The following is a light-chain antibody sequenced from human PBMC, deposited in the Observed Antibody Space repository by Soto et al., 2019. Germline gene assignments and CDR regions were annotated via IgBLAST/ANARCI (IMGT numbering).Light chain of an antibody. J-gene: IGKJ4*01. CDR3: QQYGSSPLLT. CDR2: SAS. Sequence: EIVLTHSPGTLYLSPWERATLSSRASQSLSSSYLAWYQQKPGQAPRLLIYSASSRATGIPDRFSGSGSGTDFTLTISRLEPEDFAVYYCQQYGSSPLLTFGGGTKVDI. CDR1: QSLSSSY. V-gene: IGKV3-20*01.